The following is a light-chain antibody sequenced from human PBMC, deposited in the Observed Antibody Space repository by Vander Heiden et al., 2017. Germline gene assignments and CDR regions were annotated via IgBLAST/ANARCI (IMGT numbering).Light chain of an antibody. CDR3: SSYTSSSTLYV. Sequence: QSALTHPASVSGSPGQSITISCTGTSSDVGGYNYVSWDQQHPGKAPKLMIYDVSNRPSGVSNRFSGSKSGNTASLTISGLQAEDEADYYCSSYTSSSTLYVFGTGTKVTVL. CDR1: SSDVGGYNY. V-gene: IGLV2-14*01. CDR2: DVS. J-gene: IGLJ1*01.